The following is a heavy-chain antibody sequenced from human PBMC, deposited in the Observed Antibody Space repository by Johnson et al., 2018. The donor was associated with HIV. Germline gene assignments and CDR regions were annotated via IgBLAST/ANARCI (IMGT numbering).Heavy chain of an antibody. CDR3: AISVALVRGAFDI. V-gene: IGHV3-30-3*01. D-gene: IGHD2-21*01. CDR2: ISYDGSNK. CDR1: GFTFSSYA. J-gene: IGHJ3*02. Sequence: QVQLVESGGGVVRPGGSLRLSCVVSGFTFSSYAMHWVRQAPGKGLEWVAVISYDGSNKYYADSVKGRFTISRDNSKNTLYLQMNSLRADDTAVYYCAISVALVRGAFDIWGQGTIVTVSS.